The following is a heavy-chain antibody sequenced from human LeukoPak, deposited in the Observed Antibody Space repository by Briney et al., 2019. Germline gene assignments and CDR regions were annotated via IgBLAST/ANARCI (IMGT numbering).Heavy chain of an antibody. Sequence: GGSLRLSCAASGFTVSSSFLSWVRQAPGKGLEWLSILYSDGARTQYADSAKGRFTISRDNSKNTLYLQMNSLRAEDTALYYCARLISGSYHLYFDDWGLGTLVTVSS. J-gene: IGHJ4*02. D-gene: IGHD3-10*01. V-gene: IGHV3-66*01. CDR1: GFTVSSSF. CDR3: ARLISGSYHLYFDD. CDR2: LYSDGART.